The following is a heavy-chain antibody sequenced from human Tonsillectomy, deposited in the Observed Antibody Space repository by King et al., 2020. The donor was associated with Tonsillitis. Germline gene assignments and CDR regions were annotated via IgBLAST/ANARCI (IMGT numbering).Heavy chain of an antibody. Sequence: VQLVESGGGLVQPGGSLRLSCAASGFTFNNYAMSWVRQAPGKGLEWVSGISGGGGSIYYADPVKGRFTISRDNSKNTVYLQMNSLRAEDTAVYYCAKEFGYSNLYYFVNWGQGTLVTVSS. D-gene: IGHD6-13*01. CDR1: GFTFNNYA. CDR3: AKEFGYSNLYYFVN. V-gene: IGHV3-23*04. J-gene: IGHJ4*02. CDR2: ISGGGGSI.